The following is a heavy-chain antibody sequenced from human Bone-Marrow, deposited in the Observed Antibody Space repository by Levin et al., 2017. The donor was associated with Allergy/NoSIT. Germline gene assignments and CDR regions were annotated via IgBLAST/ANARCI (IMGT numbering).Heavy chain of an antibody. J-gene: IGHJ3*02. CDR1: GYSFSRYD. CDR2: LNPNSGNT. V-gene: IGHV1-8*01. Sequence: GESLKISCKATGYSFSRYDINWVRQATGQGPEWMGWLNPNSGNTVLAQQFQGRVTLTRNTSISTAYLELSSLRDDDTALYYCARGLLLYPHAFDIWGQGTVVTVSS. D-gene: IGHD2-2*02. CDR3: ARGLLLYPHAFDI.